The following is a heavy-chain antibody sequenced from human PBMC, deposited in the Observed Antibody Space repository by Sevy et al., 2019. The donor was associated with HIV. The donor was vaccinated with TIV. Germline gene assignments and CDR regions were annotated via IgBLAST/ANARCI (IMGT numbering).Heavy chain of an antibody. CDR1: GFTFSTYNHYW. CDR2: VRNDGSNK. Sequence: GGSLRLSCAASGFTFSTYNHYWMTWVRQAPGKGLDWVAYVRNDGSNKYYADSVRDRFTISRDSPKNTLYLQMNSLRDEDTAIYYCARGRKTTEEWLEELDYYYGLDVWDQGTTVTVSS. V-gene: IGHV3-30*02. J-gene: IGHJ6*02. D-gene: IGHD2-8*01. CDR3: ARGRKTTEEWLEELDYYYGLDV.